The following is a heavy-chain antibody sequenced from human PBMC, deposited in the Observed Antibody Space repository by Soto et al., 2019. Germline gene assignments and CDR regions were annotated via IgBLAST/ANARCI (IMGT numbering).Heavy chain of an antibody. CDR3: ARGLLRYFDWLLEYYGMDV. D-gene: IGHD3-9*01. J-gene: IGHJ6*02. CDR1: GGSISSSNW. V-gene: IGHV4-4*02. CDR2: IYHSEST. Sequence: QVQLQESGPGLVKPSGTLSLTCAVSGGSISSSNWWSWVRQPPGKGLEWIGEIYHSESTNCNPSLQSRVTISVDKSKNQFSLKLSSVTAADTAVYYCARGLLRYFDWLLEYYGMDVWGQGTTVTVSS.